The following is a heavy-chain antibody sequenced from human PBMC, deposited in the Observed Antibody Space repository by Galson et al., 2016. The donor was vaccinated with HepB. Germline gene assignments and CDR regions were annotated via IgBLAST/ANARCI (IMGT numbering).Heavy chain of an antibody. CDR2: IYSGGGT. Sequence: SLRLSCAASGFTVGNNYMSWVRQVPGKGLEWASGIYSGGGTYYADSVKDRFTISRDKSKNTLYLQLNSLRAEDTAVYYCQTTNYYNGLDVWAKGPRSPSP. CDR1: GFTVGNNY. J-gene: IGHJ6*02. CDR3: QTTNYYNGLDV. D-gene: IGHD4-11*01. V-gene: IGHV3-66*01.